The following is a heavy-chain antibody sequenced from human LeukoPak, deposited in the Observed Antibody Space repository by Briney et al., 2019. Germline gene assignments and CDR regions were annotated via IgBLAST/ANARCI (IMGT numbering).Heavy chain of an antibody. J-gene: IGHJ4*02. D-gene: IGHD3-16*01. CDR1: GYTFTSYG. CDR2: ISAYNGNA. Sequence: ASVKFSCKASGYTFTSYGISWVRQAPGQGPEWLGWISAYNGNANYAQKLQGRVTLTTDSATTTAYMELRSLRSEDTAIYYCSRAGGVAVAGDYWGQGTLVSVSS. V-gene: IGHV1-18*01. CDR3: SRAGGVAVAGDY.